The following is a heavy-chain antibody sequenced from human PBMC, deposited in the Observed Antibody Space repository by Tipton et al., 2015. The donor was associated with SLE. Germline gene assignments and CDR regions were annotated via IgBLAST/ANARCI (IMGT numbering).Heavy chain of an antibody. D-gene: IGHD3-16*01. V-gene: IGHV3-21*01. CDR2: ISSSWSYI. J-gene: IGHJ3*01. CDR3: AREMQNVGGDALDV. Sequence: SLRLSCAASGFTFSSYSMNWVRQAPGKGLEWVSSISSSWSYIYYADSVKGRFTISRDNAKNTLYLQLNSLRGEDTATYYCAREMQNVGGDALDVWGQRAMVPVSS. CDR1: GFTFSSYS.